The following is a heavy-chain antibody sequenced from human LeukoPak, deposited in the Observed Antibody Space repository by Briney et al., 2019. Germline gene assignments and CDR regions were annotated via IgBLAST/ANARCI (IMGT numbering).Heavy chain of an antibody. CDR2: INPKNGGT. D-gene: IGHD3-22*01. CDR3: ARYYDSRGNFDF. Sequence: ASVKVSCKASGYTFTGYYIHWVRQAPGQGLEWMGWINPKNGGTNYAQKFQGRVTMSRDTSIDTAYMELSSLSSEDTAVYYCARYYDSRGNFDFWGQGTLVTVSS. J-gene: IGHJ4*02. CDR1: GYTFTGYY. V-gene: IGHV1-2*02.